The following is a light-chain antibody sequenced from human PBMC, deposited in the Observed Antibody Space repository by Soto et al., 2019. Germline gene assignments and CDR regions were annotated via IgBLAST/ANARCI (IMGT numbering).Light chain of an antibody. V-gene: IGKV3-11*01. CDR2: DTP. Sequence: EIVLTQSTATLSLSPGERSTLSCRASQSVSRYLAWYQQKPGQAPTLLIYDTPYRATGIPARFSGSGSGTDFTLTINSLAPEDFAVYYCQQRSNWITFGQGTRLEIK. CDR3: QQRSNWIT. J-gene: IGKJ5*01. CDR1: QSVSRY.